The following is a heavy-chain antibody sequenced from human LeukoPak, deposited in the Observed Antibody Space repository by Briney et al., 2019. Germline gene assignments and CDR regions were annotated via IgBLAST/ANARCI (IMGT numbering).Heavy chain of an antibody. J-gene: IGHJ4*02. CDR3: ARDAANIEQTFDY. V-gene: IGHV3-11*05. CDR2: ISSSSSYT. D-gene: IGHD2-15*01. CDR1: GFTFSDYY. Sequence: GGSLRLSCAASGFTFSDYYMSWIRQAPGKGLAWVSYISSSSSYTNYADSVKGRFTISRDNAKNSLYLQMNSLRAEDTAVYYCARDAANIEQTFDYWGQGTLVTVSS.